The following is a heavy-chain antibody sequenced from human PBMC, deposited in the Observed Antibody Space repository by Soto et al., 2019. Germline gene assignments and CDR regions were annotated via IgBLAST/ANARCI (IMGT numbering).Heavy chain of an antibody. J-gene: IGHJ5*02. CDR1: GFIFSTTD. Sequence: GGSLRLSCAASGFIFSTTDMSWVRQAPGKGLEWVSTIEGSGATTYSADSVKGRFTISRDNSKNTVYLHMDSLTADDTAVYYCAKNSGWFNTWGQGTLVTVSS. CDR2: IEGSGATT. V-gene: IGHV3-23*01. D-gene: IGHD3-10*01. CDR3: AKNSGWFNT.